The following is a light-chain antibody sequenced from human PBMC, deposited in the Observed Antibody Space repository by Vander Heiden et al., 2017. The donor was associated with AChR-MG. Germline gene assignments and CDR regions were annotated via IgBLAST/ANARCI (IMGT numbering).Light chain of an antibody. J-gene: IGKJ1*01. CDR1: QSVSSSY. CDR3: QQYGSTPKT. Sequence: DIVLTLPPGALSLSLWETASLSCRARQSVSSSYLAWYQQKPGQAPRLRIYVASSRATGIPDRFSGRGFGKDFPFTTSSLEPEDFPVYYGQQYGSTPKTFGQGTKVEIK. CDR2: VAS. V-gene: IGKV3-20*01.